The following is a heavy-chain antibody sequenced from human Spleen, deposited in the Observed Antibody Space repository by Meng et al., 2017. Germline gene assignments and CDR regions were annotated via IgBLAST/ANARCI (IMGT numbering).Heavy chain of an antibody. V-gene: IGHV1-2*02. CDR1: GGIFSNYV. J-gene: IGHJ4*02. D-gene: IGHD5-18*01. CDR3: ARVSPRYGLI. Sequence: ASVKVSCKALGGIFSNYVIGWVRQAPGQGLEWMGGINPNSGGTNYAQKFQGRVTMTRDTSISTAYMELSRLRSDDTAVYYCARVSPRYGLIWGQGTLVTVSS. CDR2: INPNSGGT.